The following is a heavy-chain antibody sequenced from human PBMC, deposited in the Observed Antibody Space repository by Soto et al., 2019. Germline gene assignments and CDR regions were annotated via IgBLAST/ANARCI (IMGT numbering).Heavy chain of an antibody. J-gene: IGHJ4*02. V-gene: IGHV5-10-1*01. Sequence: GESLKISCKGSGYSLTSYWISWVRQMPGKGLEWMGRIDPSDSYTNYSPSFQGHVTISADKSISTAYLQWSSLKASDTAMYYCARHHYYYDSSGYYRNWGQGTLVTVSS. CDR1: GYSLTSYW. CDR3: ARHHYYYDSSGYYRN. D-gene: IGHD3-22*01. CDR2: IDPSDSYT.